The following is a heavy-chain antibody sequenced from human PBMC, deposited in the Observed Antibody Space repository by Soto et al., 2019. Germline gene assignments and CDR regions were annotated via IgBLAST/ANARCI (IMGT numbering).Heavy chain of an antibody. Sequence: ASVKVSCKASGYTFTGYYMHWVRQAPGQGLEWMGWINPNSGGTNYAQKFQGRVTMTRDTSISTAYMELSRLRSDDTAVYYCARDRDARHYYDILTGPVRGFDPWGQGTLVTVYS. CDR2: INPNSGGT. CDR1: GYTFTGYY. D-gene: IGHD3-9*01. V-gene: IGHV1-2*02. J-gene: IGHJ5*02. CDR3: ARDRDARHYYDILTGPVRGFDP.